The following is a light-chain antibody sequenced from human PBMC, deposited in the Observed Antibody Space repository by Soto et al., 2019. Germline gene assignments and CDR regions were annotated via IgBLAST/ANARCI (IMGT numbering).Light chain of an antibody. CDR3: CSYAPSRTSVV. Sequence: QSALTQPASVSGSPGQSITISCTGTSSDVGSYKLVSWYQQYPGKAPKLMIYDGGERPSGVSNRFSGSKSGNTASLTVSGLQAEDEDEYYCCSYAPSRTSVVFGGGTQLTVL. CDR2: DGG. J-gene: IGLJ2*01. CDR1: SSDVGSYKL. V-gene: IGLV2-23*01.